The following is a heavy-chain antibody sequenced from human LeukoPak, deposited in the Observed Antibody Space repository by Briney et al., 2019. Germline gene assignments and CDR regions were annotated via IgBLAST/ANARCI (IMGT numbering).Heavy chain of an antibody. CDR2: IYYSGST. CDR3: ARTPRYSGNYYNAFDI. CDR1: GGSISGSGSSYY. V-gene: IGHV4-39*01. Sequence: SETLSLTCTVSGGSISGSGSSYYWVWIRQPPGKGLEWIGSIYYSGSTYYNPSLKSRVTISVDMSKNQFSLKLSSVTAADTAVYFCARTPRYSGNYYNAFDIWGQGTTVTVSS. D-gene: IGHD1-26*01. J-gene: IGHJ3*02.